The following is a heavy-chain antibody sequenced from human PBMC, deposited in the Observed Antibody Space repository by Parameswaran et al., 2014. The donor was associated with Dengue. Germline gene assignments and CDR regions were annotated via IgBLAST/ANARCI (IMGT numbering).Heavy chain of an antibody. D-gene: IGHD6-13*01. CDR2: INHSGST. CDR3: ARGKKQQVSWYLSTAHYDY. V-gene: IGHV4-34*01. Sequence: AGGSLRLSCAVCGGSFSGYYWTWIRQPPGKGLEWIGEINHSGSTNYNPSLKSRVTISVDTSKNQFSLKLSSVTAADTAVYYCARGKKQQVSWYLSTAHYDYWGQGTLVTVSS. CDR1: GGSFSGYY. J-gene: IGHJ4*02.